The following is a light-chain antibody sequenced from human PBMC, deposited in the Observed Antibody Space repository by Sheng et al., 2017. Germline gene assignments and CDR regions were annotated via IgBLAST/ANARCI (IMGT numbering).Light chain of an antibody. J-gene: IGLJ3*02. V-gene: IGLV1-44*01. Sequence: QTVVTQPPSASGTPGQRVSISCSGSSSSIGRNTVNWYQQLPGRAPKLLIYKNDQRPSGVPDRFSDSKSGTSASLAITGLQSEDEADYYCQSYDSSLSGSWVFGGGTKLTVL. CDR2: KND. CDR3: QSYDSSLSGSWV. CDR1: SSSIGRNT.